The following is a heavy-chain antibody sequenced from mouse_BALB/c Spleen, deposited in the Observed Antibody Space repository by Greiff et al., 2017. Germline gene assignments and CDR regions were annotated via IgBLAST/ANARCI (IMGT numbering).Heavy chain of an antibody. D-gene: IGHD2-1*01. CDR1: GDSITSCY. CDR3: ASSLPIAY. J-gene: IGHJ3*01. Sequence: EVQLVESGPSLVKPSQTLSLTCSVTGDSITSCYWNWIRKFPGNKLEYMGYISYSGSTYYNPSLKSRISITRDTSKNQYYLQLNSVTTEDTATYYCASSLPIAYWGQGTLVTVSA. V-gene: IGHV3-8*02. CDR2: ISYSGST.